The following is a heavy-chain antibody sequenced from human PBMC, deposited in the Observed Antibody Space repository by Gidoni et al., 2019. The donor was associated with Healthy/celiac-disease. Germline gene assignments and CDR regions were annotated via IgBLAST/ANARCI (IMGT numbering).Heavy chain of an antibody. Sequence: EVQLLESGGGLVQPGGSLRLSCAASGFTFSSYAMSWVRQAPGKGLEWFSAISGSGGSTYYADSVKGRFTISRDNSKNTLYLQMNSLRAEDTAVYYCAKPPYGDSDAFDIWGQGTMVTVSS. D-gene: IGHD4-17*01. J-gene: IGHJ3*02. V-gene: IGHV3-23*01. CDR2: ISGSGGST. CDR1: GFTFSSYA. CDR3: AKPPYGDSDAFDI.